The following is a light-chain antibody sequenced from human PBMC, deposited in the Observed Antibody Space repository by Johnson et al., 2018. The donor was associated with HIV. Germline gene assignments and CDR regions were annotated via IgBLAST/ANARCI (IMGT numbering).Light chain of an antibody. V-gene: IGLV1-51*01. J-gene: IGLJ1*01. CDR1: SSNIGNNY. CDR3: GAWDSSLSAYV. CDR2: DNN. Sequence: QAVLTQPPSMSAAPGEKVTISCSGSSSNIGNNYVSWYLQVPGTAPKLLIYDNNRRPSGIPDRFSGSKSDTSATLGITGLQTGDEADYYCGAWDSSLSAYVFGTGTKVTVL.